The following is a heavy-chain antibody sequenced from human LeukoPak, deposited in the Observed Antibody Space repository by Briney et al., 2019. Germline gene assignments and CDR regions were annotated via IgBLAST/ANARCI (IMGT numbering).Heavy chain of an antibody. CDR1: GFTFSSYA. D-gene: IGHD3-9*01. Sequence: GGSLRLSCAASGFTFSSYAMSWVRQAPGKGLEWVAFIRYDGGKKYYADSVKGRFTISRDNSKNTLYLQMNSLRAEDTAVYYCARHVHILTGYYQYFDLWGRGTLVTVSS. J-gene: IGHJ2*01. CDR3: ARHVHILTGYYQYFDL. CDR2: IRYDGGKK. V-gene: IGHV3-30*02.